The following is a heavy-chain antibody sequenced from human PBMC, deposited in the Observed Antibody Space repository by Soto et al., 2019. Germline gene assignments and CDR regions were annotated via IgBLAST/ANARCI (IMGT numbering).Heavy chain of an antibody. Sequence: QTLSLTCAISGDSVSSNSAAWNWIRQSPSRGLEWLGRTYYRSKWYNDYAVSVKSRITINPDTSKNQFSLQLNSVTPEDTAVYYCARSEGAGDYAGWYFDLWGRGTLVTVSS. V-gene: IGHV6-1*01. D-gene: IGHD4-17*01. J-gene: IGHJ2*01. CDR3: ARSEGAGDYAGWYFDL. CDR2: TYYRSKWYN. CDR1: GDSVSSNSAA.